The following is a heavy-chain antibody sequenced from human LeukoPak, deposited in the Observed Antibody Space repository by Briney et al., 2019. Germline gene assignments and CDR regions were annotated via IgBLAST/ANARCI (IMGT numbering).Heavy chain of an antibody. CDR3: AHKVEIGVNTRYFQH. V-gene: IGHV2-5*02. CDR1: GFSLSSSGMG. J-gene: IGHJ1*01. D-gene: IGHD3-10*01. CDR2: IYWDDDK. Sequence: SGPTLVNPTQTLTLTCTFSGFSLSSSGMGVGWIRQPPGKALEWLALIYWDDDKHYSPSLKSRLTISKDTSKNQVVLTMTNMDPVDTATYYCAHKVEIGVNTRYFQHWGQGTLVTVSS.